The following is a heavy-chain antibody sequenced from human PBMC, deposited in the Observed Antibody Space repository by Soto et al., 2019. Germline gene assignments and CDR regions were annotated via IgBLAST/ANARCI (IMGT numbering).Heavy chain of an antibody. Sequence: ASVKVSCKASGYTFTSYAMHWVRQAPGQRLEWMGWINAGNGNTKYSQKFQGRVTITADESTSTAYMELSSLRSEDTAVYYCARALGVPATASDYWGQGTLVTVSS. CDR2: INAGNGNT. CDR1: GYTFTSYA. V-gene: IGHV1-3*01. CDR3: ARALGVPATASDY. D-gene: IGHD2-2*01. J-gene: IGHJ4*02.